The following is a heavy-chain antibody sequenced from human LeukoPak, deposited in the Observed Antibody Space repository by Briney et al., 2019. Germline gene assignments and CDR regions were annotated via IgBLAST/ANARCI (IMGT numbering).Heavy chain of an antibody. CDR2: ISHDGMNA. CDR3: AKDGAQYSSGPECDP. CDR1: GLHFSGTA. D-gene: IGHD6-19*01. V-gene: IGHV3-23*01. J-gene: IGHJ5*02. Sequence: GGSLRLSCAASGLHFSGTAMSWVRQAPGKGLEWVSAISHDGMNAYYADSVKGRFTISGDNSKKTASLEMSSLTAADTGVSYCAKDGAQYSSGPECDPRGQGALVTVSP.